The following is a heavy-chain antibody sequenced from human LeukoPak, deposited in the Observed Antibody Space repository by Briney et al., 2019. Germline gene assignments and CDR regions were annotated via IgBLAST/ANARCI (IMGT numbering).Heavy chain of an antibody. J-gene: IGHJ4*02. D-gene: IGHD3-10*01. V-gene: IGHV4-39*01. CDR2: IYYSGST. Sequence: SETLSLTCTVSGGSIGSSYYYWGWIRQPPGRGLEWIGSIYYSGSTYYNPSLKSRVTISVDTSKKQFSLKLSSVTAADTAVYYCARSSYGAGSKPYWVDYWGQGTLVTVSS. CDR1: GGSIGSSYYY. CDR3: ARSSYGAGSKPYWVDY.